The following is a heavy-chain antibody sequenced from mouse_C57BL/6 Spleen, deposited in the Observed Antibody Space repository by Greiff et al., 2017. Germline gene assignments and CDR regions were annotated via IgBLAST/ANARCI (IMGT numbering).Heavy chain of an antibody. Sequence: QVQLQQPGAELVKPGASVKLSCKASGYTFTSYWMHWVKQRPGQGLEWIGMIHPNSGSTNYNEKFKSKATLTVDQSSSTAYMQLSSLTSEDSAVYYCARDPCITTVVATFRFYAMDYWGQGTSVTVSS. D-gene: IGHD1-1*01. CDR1: GYTFTSYW. CDR3: ARDPCITTVVATFRFYAMDY. J-gene: IGHJ4*01. V-gene: IGHV1-64*01. CDR2: IHPNSGST.